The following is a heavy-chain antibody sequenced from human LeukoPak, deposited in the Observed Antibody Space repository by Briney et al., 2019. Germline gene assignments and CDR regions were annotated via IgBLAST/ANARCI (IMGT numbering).Heavy chain of an antibody. D-gene: IGHD6-6*01. CDR1: GYTFTSYD. J-gene: IGHJ5*02. CDR3: AIGKLASRRGSWFDP. CDR2: MNPNSGNT. V-gene: IGHV1-8*02. Sequence: ASVKVSCKTSGYTFTSYDINWVRQATGQGLEWMGWMNPNSGNTGYAQKFQGRVTMTRNTSISTAYMDLTSLTPEDTAVYYCAIGKLASRRGSWFDPWGQGTLVTVSS.